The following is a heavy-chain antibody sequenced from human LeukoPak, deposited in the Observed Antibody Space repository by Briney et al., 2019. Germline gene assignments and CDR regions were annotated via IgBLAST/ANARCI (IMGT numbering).Heavy chain of an antibody. Sequence: SETLSLTCTVSGGSISSSSYYWGWIRQPPGKGLEWIGSIYYSGSTNYNPSLKSRVTISVDTSKNQFSLKLSSVTAADTAVYYCAREFRDGYNYGRYYFDYWGQGTLVTVSS. J-gene: IGHJ4*02. V-gene: IGHV4-39*07. CDR2: IYYSGST. CDR1: GGSISSSSYY. D-gene: IGHD5-24*01. CDR3: AREFRDGYNYGRYYFDY.